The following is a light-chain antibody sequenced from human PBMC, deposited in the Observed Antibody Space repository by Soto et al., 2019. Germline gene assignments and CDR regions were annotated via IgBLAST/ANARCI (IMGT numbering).Light chain of an antibody. CDR2: AAS. J-gene: IGKJ1*01. CDR1: QSISSY. CDR3: QQSYSTLGT. V-gene: IGKV1-39*01. Sequence: DIQMTQSPSSLSASVGDRVTITCRASQSISSYLNWYQQKPGKAPKLLIYAASSLQSGVPSRFSGSGSGTDFTITISSLQPEDFATYYCQQSYSTLGTFGQGTKVDIK.